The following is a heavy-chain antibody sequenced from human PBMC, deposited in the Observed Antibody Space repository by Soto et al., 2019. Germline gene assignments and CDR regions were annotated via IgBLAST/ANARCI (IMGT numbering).Heavy chain of an antibody. J-gene: IGHJ6*02. CDR2: FDPEDGET. D-gene: IGHD6-19*01. CDR3: ATGVAVVGITYYYYGMDV. CDR1: GYTLTELS. V-gene: IGHV1-24*01. Sequence: ASVKVSCKVSGYTLTELSMHWVRQAPGKGLEWMGGFDPEDGETIYAQKFQGRVTMTEDTSTDTAYMELSSLRSEDTAVYYCATGVAVVGITYYYYGMDVWRHGTTVTVSS.